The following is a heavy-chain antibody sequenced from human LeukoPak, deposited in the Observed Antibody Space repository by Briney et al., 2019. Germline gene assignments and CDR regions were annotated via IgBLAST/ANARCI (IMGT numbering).Heavy chain of an antibody. D-gene: IGHD2-21*02. CDR3: AKAGNKPKAYCGGDCYSGSYMDV. J-gene: IGHJ6*03. V-gene: IGHV3-7*01. CDR1: GFTFSSYW. CDR2: IKQDGSEK. Sequence: PGGSLRLSCAASGFTFSSYWMSWVRQAPGKGLEWVANIKQDGSEKYYVDSVKGQFTISRDNAKNSLYLQMNSLRAEDTAVYYCAKAGNKPKAYCGGDCYSGSYMDVWGKGTTVTISS.